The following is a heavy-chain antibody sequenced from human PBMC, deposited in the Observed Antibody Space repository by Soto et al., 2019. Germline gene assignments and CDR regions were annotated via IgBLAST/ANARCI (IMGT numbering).Heavy chain of an antibody. D-gene: IGHD3-3*01. Sequence: SETLSLTCAVYGWSFSGYYWSWIRQPPGKGLEWIGEINHSGSTNYNPSLKSRVTISVDTSKNQFSLKLSSVTAADTAVYYCARAPYYDFWSGPKTIRSYGMDVWGQGTTVTVSS. V-gene: IGHV4-34*01. CDR2: INHSGST. CDR1: GWSFSGYY. J-gene: IGHJ6*02. CDR3: ARAPYYDFWSGPKTIRSYGMDV.